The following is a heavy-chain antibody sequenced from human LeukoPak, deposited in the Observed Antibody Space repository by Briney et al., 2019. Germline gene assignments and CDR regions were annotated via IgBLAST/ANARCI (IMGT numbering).Heavy chain of an antibody. J-gene: IGHJ5*02. CDR1: GGTFSSYA. CDR3: ARVGIAAAGVWYNWFDP. Sequence: SVKVSRKASGGTFSSYAISWVRQAPGQGLEWMGGIIPIFGTANYAQKFQGRVTINTDESTSTAYMELSSLRSEDTAVYYCARVGIAAAGVWYNWFDPWGQGTLVTVSS. CDR2: IIPIFGTA. V-gene: IGHV1-69*05. D-gene: IGHD6-13*01.